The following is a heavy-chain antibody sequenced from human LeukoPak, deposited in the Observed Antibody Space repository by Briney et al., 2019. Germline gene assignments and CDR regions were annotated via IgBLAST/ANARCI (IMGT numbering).Heavy chain of an antibody. CDR3: ARNWNQGRYYYYYMDV. D-gene: IGHD1-14*01. J-gene: IGHJ6*03. V-gene: IGHV1-2*02. CDR2: INPDTGGT. Sequence: ASVKVSCKASGYTFIGYNIHWVRQAPGQGLEWMGWINPDTGGTNYAQQFQGRVTMSRDTSISTTYMELNRLRSDDTAVYYCARNWNQGRYYYYYMDVWGQGTTVTVSS. CDR1: GYTFIGYN.